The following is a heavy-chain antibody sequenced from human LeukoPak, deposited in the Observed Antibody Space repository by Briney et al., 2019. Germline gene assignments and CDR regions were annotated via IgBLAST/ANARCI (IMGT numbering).Heavy chain of an antibody. CDR3: ARAGYCSGTSCYGNRAYDP. CDR2: INPSGGST. J-gene: IGHJ5*02. CDR1: GYTFTSYY. D-gene: IGHD2-2*01. Sequence: GASVKVSCKASGYTFTSYYMHWVRQAPGQGLEWMGIINPSGGSTSYAQKFQGRVTMTRDTSTSTGYMELSSLRSEDTAVYYCARAGYCSGTSCYGNRAYDPWGQGTLATVPP. V-gene: IGHV1-46*01.